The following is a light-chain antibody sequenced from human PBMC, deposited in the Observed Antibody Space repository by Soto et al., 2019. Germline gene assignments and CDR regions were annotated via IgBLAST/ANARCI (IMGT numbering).Light chain of an antibody. Sequence: EIVMTQSPATLSVSPGERATLSCSASQSISSNLAWYQQKPGQAPRLLIYGASTRATGIPATFSGSGSGTEFTLTISSLQSEDFAVYYCQQYYNWPPGTFGQGTKLEIK. CDR1: QSISSN. CDR2: GAS. V-gene: IGKV3-15*01. CDR3: QQYYNWPPGT. J-gene: IGKJ2*02.